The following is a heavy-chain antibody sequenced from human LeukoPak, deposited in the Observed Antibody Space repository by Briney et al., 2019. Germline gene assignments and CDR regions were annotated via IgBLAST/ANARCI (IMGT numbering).Heavy chain of an antibody. CDR2: IYYSGST. D-gene: IGHD3-10*01. J-gene: IGHJ5*02. CDR1: GDSISNNY. CDR3: ARDGFQLPYGRNWFGLDP. V-gene: IGHV4-59*01. Sequence: SETLSLTCTVSGDSISNNYWTWIRQPPGKGLEWIGHIYYSGSTNYNPSLKSRVAISVDASKNQFSLKLNSVTAADTAVYYCARDGFQLPYGRNWFGLDPWGQGTLVIVSS.